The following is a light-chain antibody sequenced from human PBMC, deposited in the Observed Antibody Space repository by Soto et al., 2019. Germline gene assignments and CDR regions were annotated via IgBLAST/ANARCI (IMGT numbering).Light chain of an antibody. CDR1: QSIRRPF. J-gene: IGKJ1*01. CDR3: GSDEWT. CDR2: GAS. V-gene: IGKV3-20*01. Sequence: EIVLTQSPATLSLSPGERATLSCRASQSIRRPFLAWYQQNPGQAPRLFIHGASSRATGIPDRFSGSGSGTDFTLTISRLEPEDFAVYYCGSDEWTFGQGTKVE.